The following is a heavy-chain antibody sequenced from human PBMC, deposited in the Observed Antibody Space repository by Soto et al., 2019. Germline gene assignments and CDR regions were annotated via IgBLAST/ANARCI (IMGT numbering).Heavy chain of an antibody. D-gene: IGHD6-19*01. CDR3: ARRYSSGFDF. CDR2: IYYSGST. V-gene: IGHV4-59*08. CDR1: VGSISSWY. Sequence: SETLSLTCTVSVGSISSWYWSWIRQPPGKGLEWIGYIYYSGSTNYNPSLKSRFTISVDTSKNQFSLKLSSVTAADTAVYYCARRYSSGFDFWGQGTLVTVSS. J-gene: IGHJ4*02.